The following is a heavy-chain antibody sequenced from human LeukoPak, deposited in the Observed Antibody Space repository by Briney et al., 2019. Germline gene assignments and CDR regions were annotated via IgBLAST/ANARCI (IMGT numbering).Heavy chain of an antibody. D-gene: IGHD3-22*01. Sequence: GGSLRLSCTASGFTFSSYNMHWVRQPTGKGLEWVSAVGTAGDTYYPGSVKGRFTISRENAKNSLYLQMNSLRAGDMAVYYCARRGDSRGYYDAFDIWGQGTMVTVSS. CDR2: VGTAGDT. J-gene: IGHJ3*02. V-gene: IGHV3-13*01. CDR3: ARRGDSRGYYDAFDI. CDR1: GFTFSSYN.